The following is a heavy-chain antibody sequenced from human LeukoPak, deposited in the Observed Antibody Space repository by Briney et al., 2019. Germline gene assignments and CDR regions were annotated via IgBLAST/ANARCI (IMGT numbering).Heavy chain of an antibody. CDR1: GYTLTELS. D-gene: IGHD2-2*01. V-gene: IGHV1-24*01. CDR2: FDPEDGET. Sequence: GASVKVSCKVSGYTLTELSMHWVRQAPGKGLEWMGGFDPEDGETIYAQKFQGRVTMTEDTSTDTAYMELSSLRSEDTAVYYCARIGLVVVPAASYHYYYGMDVWGQGTTVTVSS. CDR3: ARIGLVVVPAASYHYYYGMDV. J-gene: IGHJ6*02.